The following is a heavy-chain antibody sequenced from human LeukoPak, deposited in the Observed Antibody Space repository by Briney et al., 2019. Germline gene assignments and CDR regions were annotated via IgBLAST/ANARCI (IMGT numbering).Heavy chain of an antibody. CDR1: GFTFSSYG. Sequence: PGGSLRLSCAASGFTFSSYGMHWVRQAPGKGLEWVAVIWYDGSNKYYADSVKGRFTISRDNSKNTLYLQMNSLRAEDTAVYYCARDPSRDGYNLGFSDYWGQGTLVTVSS. V-gene: IGHV3-33*01. CDR2: IWYDGSNK. D-gene: IGHD5-24*01. J-gene: IGHJ4*02. CDR3: ARDPSRDGYNLGFSDY.